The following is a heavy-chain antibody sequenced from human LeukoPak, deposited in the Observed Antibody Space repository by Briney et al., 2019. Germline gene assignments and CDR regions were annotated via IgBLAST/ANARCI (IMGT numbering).Heavy chain of an antibody. Sequence: GGSLRLSCAASGFTFSSYGMHWVRQAPGKGLEWVAVISYDGSNKYYADSVKGRFTISRDNSKNTLYLQMNSLRAEDTAAYYCAKGGYCSGGSCYAFDYWGQGTLVTVSS. J-gene: IGHJ4*02. V-gene: IGHV3-30*18. CDR2: ISYDGSNK. CDR3: AKGGYCSGGSCYAFDY. CDR1: GFTFSSYG. D-gene: IGHD2-15*01.